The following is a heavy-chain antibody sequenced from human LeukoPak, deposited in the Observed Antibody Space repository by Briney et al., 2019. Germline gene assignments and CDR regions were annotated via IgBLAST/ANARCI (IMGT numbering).Heavy chain of an antibody. D-gene: IGHD2-2*01. J-gene: IGHJ6*03. CDR2: ISGSGGST. CDR3: AKDVDIVVVPHYYYMDV. V-gene: IGHV3-23*01. Sequence: GGSLRLSCAASGFTFSSYAMSWVRQAPGKGLEWVSAISGSGGSTYYADSVKGRFTISRDNSKNTLYLQMNSLRAEDTAVYYFAKDVDIVVVPHYYYMDVWGKGTTVTVSS. CDR1: GFTFSSYA.